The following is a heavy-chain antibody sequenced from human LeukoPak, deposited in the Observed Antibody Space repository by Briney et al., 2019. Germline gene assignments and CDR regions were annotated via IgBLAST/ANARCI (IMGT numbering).Heavy chain of an antibody. J-gene: IGHJ4*02. V-gene: IGHV4-59*08. CDR1: GGSMSSYY. CDR2: IYYSGST. D-gene: IGHD5-24*01. Sequence: SETLSLTCTVSGGSMSSYYWSWIRQPTGKGLEWIGYIYYSGSTKYNPSLKSRVTISVDTSKNQFSLKLSSVTAADTAVYYCARGARAGYNLEPFDYWGQGTLVTVSS. CDR3: ARGARAGYNLEPFDY.